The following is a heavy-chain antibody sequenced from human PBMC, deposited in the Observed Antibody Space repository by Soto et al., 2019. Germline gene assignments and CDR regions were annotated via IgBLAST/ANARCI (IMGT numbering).Heavy chain of an antibody. CDR2: IYHSGST. CDR1: GGSTSSSNW. CDR3: ARSPSSSWYGGGAFDT. Sequence: PSETLSLTCTVSGGSTSSSNWWSWVRQPPGKGLEWIGEIYHSGSTNYNPSLQSRVTISVDKSENQFSLKMRSVTAADTAVYYCARSPSSSWYGGGAFDTWGQGTMVTVSS. J-gene: IGHJ3*02. D-gene: IGHD6-13*01. V-gene: IGHV4-4*02.